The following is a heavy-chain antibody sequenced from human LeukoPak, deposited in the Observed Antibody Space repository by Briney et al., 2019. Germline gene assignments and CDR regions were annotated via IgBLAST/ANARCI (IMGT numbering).Heavy chain of an antibody. V-gene: IGHV4-59*08. D-gene: IGHD2-15*01. Sequence: PSETLSLTCTVSGGSISNYYCSWIRHPPGKGLEWIGYIYYTGTTYYNPSLKSRVTISVDTSKNQFSLRLSSVTAADTAVYYCARHISGGATLDWGQGTLVTVSS. CDR2: IYYTGTT. CDR3: ARHISGGATLD. J-gene: IGHJ4*02. CDR1: GGSISNYY.